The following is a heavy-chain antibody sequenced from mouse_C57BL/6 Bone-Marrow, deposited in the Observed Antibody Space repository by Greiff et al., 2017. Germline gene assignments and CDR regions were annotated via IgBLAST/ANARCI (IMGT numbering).Heavy chain of an antibody. Sequence: QVPLKVSGPGILQSSQTLSLTCSFSGFSLSTSGMGVSWLRQPSGKGLEWLAHIYWDDDNRYNPSLKNRLTISKETSRHQVFLKLTSVDTADTATYYCARSDGYWYFDVWGTGTTVTVSS. V-gene: IGHV8-12*01. CDR2: IYWDDDN. D-gene: IGHD2-3*01. CDR1: GFSLSTSGMG. J-gene: IGHJ1*03. CDR3: ARSDGYWYFDV.